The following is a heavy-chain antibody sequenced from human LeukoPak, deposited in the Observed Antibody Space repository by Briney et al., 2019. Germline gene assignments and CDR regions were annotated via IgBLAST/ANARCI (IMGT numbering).Heavy chain of an antibody. CDR1: GGAFNTYI. CDR2: IIPMLGIP. CDR3: ARSGPGYYGVDV. D-gene: IGHD5-12*01. V-gene: IGHV1-69*02. J-gene: IGHJ6*02. Sequence: GASVKVSCKASGGAFNTYIINWVRQAPGQGLEWMGRIIPMLGIPNFAQRFQGRLSITADKSTTTAYMELGSLTSGDTAIYYCARSGPGYYGVDVWGQGTTVTVSS.